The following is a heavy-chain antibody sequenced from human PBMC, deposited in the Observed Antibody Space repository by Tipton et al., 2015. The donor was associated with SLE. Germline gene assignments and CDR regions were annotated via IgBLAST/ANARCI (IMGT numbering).Heavy chain of an antibody. CDR3: ARAGYSSSWPLDF. J-gene: IGHJ4*02. CDR2: IYYSGTT. D-gene: IGHD6-13*01. Sequence: TLSLTCTVSGGSISSSNYYWGWIRQPPGKGLEWIGSIYYSGTTYYHPSLKSRVTISIDTSKTQFSLKLSSVTAADTAVYYCARAGYSSSWPLDFWGQGRLVTVSS. CDR1: GGSISSSNYY. V-gene: IGHV4-39*07.